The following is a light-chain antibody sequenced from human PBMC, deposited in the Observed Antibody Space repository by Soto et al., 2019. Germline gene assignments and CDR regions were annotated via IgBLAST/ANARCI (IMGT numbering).Light chain of an antibody. CDR2: EVS. CDR3: NSYTGRGTKV. CDR1: SGDVGGYDY. V-gene: IGLV2-14*01. Sequence: QSVLTQPASVSGSPGQSITISCTGTSGDVGGYDYVSWYQQSPGKAPKLIIYEVSKRPSGVTNRFSGSKSDNTASLTISGLQAEDEADYYCNSYTGRGTKVFGTGTKLTVL. J-gene: IGLJ1*01.